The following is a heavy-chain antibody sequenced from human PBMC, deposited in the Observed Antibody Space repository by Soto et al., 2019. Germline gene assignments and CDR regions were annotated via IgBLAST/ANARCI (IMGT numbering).Heavy chain of an antibody. Sequence: SVKVSCKASGGTFSSYAISWVRQAPGQGLEWMGGIIPIFGTANYAQKFQGRVTITADESTSTAYMELSSLRSEDTAVYYCAREWQWLSQGYFQHWGQGTLGTVSS. J-gene: IGHJ1*01. CDR1: GGTFSSYA. CDR3: AREWQWLSQGYFQH. D-gene: IGHD6-19*01. CDR2: IIPIFGTA. V-gene: IGHV1-69*13.